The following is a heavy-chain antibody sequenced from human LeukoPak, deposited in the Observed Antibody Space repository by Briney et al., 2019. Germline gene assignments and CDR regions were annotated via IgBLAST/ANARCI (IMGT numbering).Heavy chain of an antibody. J-gene: IGHJ6*02. CDR3: ASSSITMVRGVICYYGMDV. Sequence: SETLSLTCTVSGGSISSYYWSWIRQPPGKGLEWIGYIYYRGSTNYNPSLKSRVTISVDTSKNQFSLKLSSVTAADTAVYYCASSSITMVRGVICYYGMDVWGQGTTVTVSS. CDR2: IYYRGST. D-gene: IGHD3-10*01. CDR1: GGSISSYY. V-gene: IGHV4-59*08.